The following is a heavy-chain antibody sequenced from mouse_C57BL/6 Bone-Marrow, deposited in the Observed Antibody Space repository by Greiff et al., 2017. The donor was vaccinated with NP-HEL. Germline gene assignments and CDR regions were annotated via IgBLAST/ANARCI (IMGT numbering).Heavy chain of an antibody. CDR2: INPNNGGT. J-gene: IGHJ1*03. V-gene: IGHV1-26*01. CDR3: ARPSTTVVASDV. CDR1: GYTFTDYY. D-gene: IGHD1-1*01. Sequence: EVQLQQSGPELVKPGASVKISCKASGYTFTDYYMNWVKQSHGKSLEWIGDINPNNGGTSYNQKFKGKATLTVDKSSSTAYMELRSLTSEDSAVYYCARPSTTVVASDVWGTGTTVTVSS.